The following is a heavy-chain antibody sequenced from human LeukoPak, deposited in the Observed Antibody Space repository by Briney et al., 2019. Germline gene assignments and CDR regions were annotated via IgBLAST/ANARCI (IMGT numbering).Heavy chain of an antibody. CDR1: GGTFSSYA. Sequence: SVKVSCKASGGTFSSYAISWVRQAPGQGLEWMGGIIPIFGTANYAQKFQGRVTITADESTSTAYMELSSLRSEDTAVYYCARDGVVGATMSGAFDIWGQGTMVTVSS. V-gene: IGHV1-69*01. CDR2: IIPIFGTA. J-gene: IGHJ3*02. D-gene: IGHD1-26*01. CDR3: ARDGVVGATMSGAFDI.